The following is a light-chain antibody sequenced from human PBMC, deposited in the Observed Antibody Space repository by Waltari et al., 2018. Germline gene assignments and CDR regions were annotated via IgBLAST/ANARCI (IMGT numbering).Light chain of an antibody. CDR1: SSDVGSYNL. Sequence: QSALTQPASVSGSPGQSITLSCTGTSSDVGSYNLVSWYQQHPGKAPKLMIYEGSKRPSGVSNRFSGSKSGNTASLTISGLQAEDEADYYCCSYAGSSTPPVVFGGGTKLTVL. CDR3: CSYAGSSTPPVV. V-gene: IGLV2-23*01. J-gene: IGLJ2*01. CDR2: EGS.